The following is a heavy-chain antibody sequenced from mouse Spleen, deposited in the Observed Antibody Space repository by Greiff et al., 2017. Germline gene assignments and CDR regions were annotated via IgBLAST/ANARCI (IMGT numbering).Heavy chain of an antibody. Sequence: EVKLVESGGGLVKPGGSLKLSCAASGFTFSSYAMSWVRQTPEKRLEWVATISSGGSYTYYPDSVKGRFTISRDNAKNTLYLQMSSLRSEDTAMYYCARHRPTEYFDYWGQGTTLTVSS. CDR3: ARHRPTEYFDY. V-gene: IGHV5-9-3*01. D-gene: IGHD4-1*02. CDR2: ISSGGSYT. CDR1: GFTFSSYA. J-gene: IGHJ2*01.